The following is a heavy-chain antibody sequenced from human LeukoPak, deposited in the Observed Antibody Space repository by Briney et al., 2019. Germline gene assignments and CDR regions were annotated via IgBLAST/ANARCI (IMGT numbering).Heavy chain of an antibody. D-gene: IGHD1-26*01. J-gene: IGHJ4*02. CDR2: IYYSGST. CDR1: GGSISSGGYY. CDR3: ARVPQVYSGSYYAPFAFDY. V-gene: IGHV4-31*03. Sequence: PSQTLSLTCTVSGGSISSGGYYWSWIRQHPGKGLEWIGYIYYSGSTYYNPSLKSRVTISVDTSKNQFSLKLSSVTAADTAVYYCARVPQVYSGSYYAPFAFDYWGQGTLVTVSS.